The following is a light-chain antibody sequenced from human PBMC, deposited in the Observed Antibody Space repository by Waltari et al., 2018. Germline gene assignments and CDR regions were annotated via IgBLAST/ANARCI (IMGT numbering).Light chain of an antibody. V-gene: IGLV2-14*01. CDR2: DVN. CDR1: RSDVGAYNY. J-gene: IGLJ2*01. CDR3: SSYTSSNTLVV. Sequence: QSALTQPASVSGSPGQSITISCTGTRSDVGAYNYVSWYQQHPGKAPKVMIYDVNSRPSGVANRFSGSKSGNTASLTISGVQAEDEADYYCSSYTSSNTLVVFGGGTKLTVL.